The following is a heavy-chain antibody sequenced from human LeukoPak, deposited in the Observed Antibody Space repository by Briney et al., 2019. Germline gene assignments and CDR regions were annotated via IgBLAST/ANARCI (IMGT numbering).Heavy chain of an antibody. D-gene: IGHD5-12*01. CDR1: GGSISSYY. Sequence: SETLSLTCTVSGGSISSYYWSWIRQPAGKGLEWIGRIYISGSGSTNYNPSLKSRVTMSVDTSKNQFSLKLSSVTAADTAVYYCARVYVDSPLYYFDYWGQGTLVTVSS. J-gene: IGHJ4*02. CDR3: ARVYVDSPLYYFDY. V-gene: IGHV4-4*07. CDR2: IYISGSGST.